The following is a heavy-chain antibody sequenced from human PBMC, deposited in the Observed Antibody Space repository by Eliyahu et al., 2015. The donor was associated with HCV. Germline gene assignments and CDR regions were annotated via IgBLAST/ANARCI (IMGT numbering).Heavy chain of an antibody. D-gene: IGHD3-3*01. CDR1: GFTFSSYA. V-gene: IGHV3-23*01. J-gene: IGHJ1*01. Sequence: EVQLLESGGGLVQPGGSLRLSCAASGFTFSSYAMXWVRQAPGKGLEWVSAISGSGGSTYYADSVKGRFTXSRDNSKNTLYLQMNSLRAEDTAVYYCAKRGLKRIFGVVIRYTIYEYFQHWGQGTLVTVSS. CDR2: ISGSGGST. CDR3: AKRGLKRIFGVVIRYTIYEYFQH.